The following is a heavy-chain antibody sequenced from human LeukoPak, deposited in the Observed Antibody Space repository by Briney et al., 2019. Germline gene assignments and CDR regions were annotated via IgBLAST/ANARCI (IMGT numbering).Heavy chain of an antibody. D-gene: IGHD5-12*01. CDR2: IYYSGST. Sequence: PSETLSLTCTVSGGSISSSSYYWGWLRPPPGRGLEWIGSIYYSGSTYYNPSLKSRVTISVDTSKNQFSLKLSSVTAADTAVYYCARPGGYSGYADFDYWGQGTLVTVSS. J-gene: IGHJ4*02. V-gene: IGHV4-39*01. CDR1: GGSISSSSYY. CDR3: ARPGGYSGYADFDY.